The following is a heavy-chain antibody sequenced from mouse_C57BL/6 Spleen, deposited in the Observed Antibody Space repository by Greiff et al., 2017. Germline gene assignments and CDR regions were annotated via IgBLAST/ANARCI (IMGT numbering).Heavy chain of an antibody. CDR2: IYPGDGDT. V-gene: IGHV1-82*01. CDR1: GYAFSSSW. Sequence: QVQLKQSGPELVKPGASVKISCKASGYAFSSSWMNWVKQRPGKGLEWIGRIYPGDGDTNYNGKFKGRATLTADKSTSTAYMQLSSLTSEDSAVYFCAGHFGSYGYFDYWGQGTTLTVSS. D-gene: IGHD1-1*02. CDR3: AGHFGSYGYFDY. J-gene: IGHJ2*01.